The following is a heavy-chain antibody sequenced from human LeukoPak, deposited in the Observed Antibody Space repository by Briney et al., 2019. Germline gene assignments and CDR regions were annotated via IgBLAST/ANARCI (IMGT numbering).Heavy chain of an antibody. D-gene: IGHD3-10*01. CDR1: GGSFSGYY. CDR3: ARGSPRPSLWSGESWTFCYFDY. CDR2: INHSGST. V-gene: IGHV4-34*01. J-gene: IGHJ4*02. Sequence: SETLSLTCAVYGGSFSGYYWSWIRQPPGKGLEWIGEINHSGSTNYNPSLKSRVTISVDTSKNQFSLKLSSVTAADTAVYYCARGSPRPSLWSGESWTFCYFDYWGQGTLVTVSS.